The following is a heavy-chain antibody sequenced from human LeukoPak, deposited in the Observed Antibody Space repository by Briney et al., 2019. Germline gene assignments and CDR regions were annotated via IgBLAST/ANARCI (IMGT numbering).Heavy chain of an antibody. Sequence: PGGSLRLSCAASGFTFSSYSMNWVRQAPGKGLEWVSSIRSSSSYIYYADSVKGRFTISRDNAKTSLYLQMNCLRAEDTAVYYCARDDSDFWSALRYYHMDVWGKGTTVTVSS. D-gene: IGHD3-3*01. V-gene: IGHV3-21*01. CDR1: GFTFSSYS. CDR3: ARDDSDFWSALRYYHMDV. J-gene: IGHJ6*03. CDR2: IRSSSSYI.